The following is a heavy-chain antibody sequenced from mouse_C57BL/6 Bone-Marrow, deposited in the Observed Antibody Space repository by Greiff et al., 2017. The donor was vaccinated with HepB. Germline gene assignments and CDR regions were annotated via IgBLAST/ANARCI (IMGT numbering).Heavy chain of an antibody. Sequence: VKLVESGPGILQSSQTLSLTCSFSGFSLSTSGMGVSWIRQPSGKGLEWLAHIYWDDDKRYNPSLKSRLTISKDTSRNQVFLKITSVDTADTATYYCARRVITTVVATRYAMDYWGQGTSVTVSS. CDR3: ARRVITTVVATRYAMDY. D-gene: IGHD1-1*01. J-gene: IGHJ4*01. CDR1: GFSLSTSGMG. V-gene: IGHV8-12*01. CDR2: IYWDDDK.